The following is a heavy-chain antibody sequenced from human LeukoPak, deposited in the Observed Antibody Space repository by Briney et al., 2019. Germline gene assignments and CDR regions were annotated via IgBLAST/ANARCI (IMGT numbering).Heavy chain of an antibody. CDR3: ARDLSIAVFDY. CDR1: GFTFSSYA. CDR2: ISYDGSNK. Sequence: GGSLRLSCSASGFTFSSYAMHWVRQAPGKGLEWVAVISYDGSNKYYADSVKGRFTISRDNSKNTLYLQMNSLRAEDTAVYFCARDLSIAVFDYWGQGTLVTVSS. V-gene: IGHV3-30-3*01. J-gene: IGHJ4*02. D-gene: IGHD6-19*01.